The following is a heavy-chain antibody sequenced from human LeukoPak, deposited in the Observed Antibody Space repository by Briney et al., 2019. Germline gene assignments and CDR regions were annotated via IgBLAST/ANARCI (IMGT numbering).Heavy chain of an antibody. CDR2: IYSSGST. D-gene: IGHD5-18*01. CDR1: GDSIIGYY. V-gene: IGHV4-59*12. J-gene: IGHJ4*02. Sequence: SETLSLTCSVSGDSIIGYYWSWIRQAPGKGLEWIGYIYSSGSTNYNPSLKGRLTISVDTSKNQFSLKLSSVTAADTAVYYCAKRIQSAMATGYWGQGTLVTVSS. CDR3: AKRIQSAMATGY.